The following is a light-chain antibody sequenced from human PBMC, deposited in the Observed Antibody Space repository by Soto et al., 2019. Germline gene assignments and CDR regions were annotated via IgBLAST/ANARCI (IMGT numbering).Light chain of an antibody. J-gene: IGKJ2*01. Sequence: AIRITQSPSSFSASTGDRVTISCRASQGISTYLAWYQQKPGKAPKLMIYAASTLQSGVPSRFSGSGSGTDFTLTINCLQSEDFASYSCQQYYSSPYTFGQGTKVEIK. CDR1: QGISTY. CDR2: AAS. CDR3: QQYYSSPYT. V-gene: IGKV1-8*01.